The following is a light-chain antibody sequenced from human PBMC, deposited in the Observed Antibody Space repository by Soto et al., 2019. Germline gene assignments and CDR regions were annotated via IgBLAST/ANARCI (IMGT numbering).Light chain of an antibody. CDR2: DVT. CDR1: SSDVGSNNR. CDR3: SSFTTSSTYV. Sequence: QSALTQPPSVSGSPGPSVAISCSGSSSDVGSNNRVSWYQQSPGTAPKLMIYDVTNRPSGVPDRFSGSKSGNTASLTISGLQAEDEADYYCSSFTTSSTYVFGTGTKLTVL. V-gene: IGLV2-18*02. J-gene: IGLJ1*01.